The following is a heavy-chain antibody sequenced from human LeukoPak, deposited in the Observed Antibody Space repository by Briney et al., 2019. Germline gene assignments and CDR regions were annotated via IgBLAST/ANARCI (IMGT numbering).Heavy chain of an antibody. CDR1: GLTFTNAW. Sequence: PGGSLRLSCSASGLTFTNAWMNWVRQAPGKGLEWVSSISSSSSYIYYADSVKGRFTISRDNAKNSLYLQMNSLRAEDTAVYYCARDYSSSWLHWFDPWGQGTLVTVSS. D-gene: IGHD6-13*01. V-gene: IGHV3-21*01. J-gene: IGHJ5*02. CDR3: ARDYSSSWLHWFDP. CDR2: ISSSSSYI.